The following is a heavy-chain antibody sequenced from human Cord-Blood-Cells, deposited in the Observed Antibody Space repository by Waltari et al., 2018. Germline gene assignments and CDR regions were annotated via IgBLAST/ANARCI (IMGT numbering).Heavy chain of an antibody. CDR3: ARAAHYSSGWYYYYGMDV. D-gene: IGHD6-19*01. J-gene: IGHJ6*02. Sequence: QVQLVQSGAEVKKPGSSVKVSCKASGGTFSSYAISWVRQAPGQGVEWMGGSIPILGQANTEQKFRGRVTITADESTRTAYMELSSLRSEDTAVYYCARAAHYSSGWYYYYGMDVWGQGTTVTVSS. V-gene: IGHV1-69*01. CDR2: SIPILGQA. CDR1: GGTFSSYA.